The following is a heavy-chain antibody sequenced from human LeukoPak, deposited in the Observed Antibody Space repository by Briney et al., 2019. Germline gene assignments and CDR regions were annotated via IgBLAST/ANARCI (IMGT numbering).Heavy chain of an antibody. CDR2: IYHSGST. CDR1: GYSISSGYY. CDR3: AREGYSYGYYFDY. V-gene: IGHV4-38-2*02. J-gene: IGHJ4*02. D-gene: IGHD5-18*01. Sequence: PSETLSLTCAVSGYSISSGYYWGWIRQPSGKGLEWIGSIYHSGSTYYNPSLKSRVTISVDTSKNQFSLKLSSVTAADTAVYYCAREGYSYGYYFDYWGQGTLVTVSS.